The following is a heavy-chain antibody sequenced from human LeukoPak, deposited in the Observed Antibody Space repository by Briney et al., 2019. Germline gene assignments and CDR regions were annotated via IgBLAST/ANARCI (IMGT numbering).Heavy chain of an antibody. D-gene: IGHD3-10*01. CDR2: ISYDGSNK. J-gene: IGHJ4*02. Sequence: GGSLRLSCAASGFTFSSYATHWVRQAPGKGLEWVAVISYDGSNKYYADPVKGRFTISRDNSKNTLYLQMNSLRAEDTAVYYCARGWFGELYLDYWGQGTLVTVSS. V-gene: IGHV3-30*04. CDR1: GFTFSSYA. CDR3: ARGWFGELYLDY.